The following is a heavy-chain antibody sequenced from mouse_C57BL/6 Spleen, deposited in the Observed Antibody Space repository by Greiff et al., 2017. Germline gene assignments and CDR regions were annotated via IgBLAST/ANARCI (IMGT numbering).Heavy chain of an antibody. J-gene: IGHJ2*01. D-gene: IGHD1-1*01. CDR2: IDPETGGT. CDR1: GYTFTDYE. V-gene: IGHV1-15*01. Sequence: QVQLQQSGAELVRPGASVTLSCKASGYTFTDYEMHWVKQTPVHGLEWIGAIDPETGGTAYNQKFKGKAILTADKSSSTAYMELRSLTSEDSAVYYCTRWGSLYGSRSHYFEYWGQGTTLTVSS. CDR3: TRWGSLYGSRSHYFEY.